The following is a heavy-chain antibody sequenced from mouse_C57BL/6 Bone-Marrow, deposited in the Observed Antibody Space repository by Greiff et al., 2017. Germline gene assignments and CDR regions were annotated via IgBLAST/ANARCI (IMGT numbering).Heavy chain of an antibody. CDR2: IDPANGNT. CDR1: GFNIKNTY. V-gene: IGHV14-3*01. D-gene: IGHD1-1*01. Sequence: VQLQQSVAELVRPGASVKLSCTASGFNIKNTYMHWVKQRPEQGLEWIGRIDPANGNTKYAPKFQGKATITADTSSNTAYLQLSSLTSEDTAIYYCARCDYYGSSCYWYFDVWGTGTTVTVSS. CDR3: ARCDYYGSSCYWYFDV. J-gene: IGHJ1*03.